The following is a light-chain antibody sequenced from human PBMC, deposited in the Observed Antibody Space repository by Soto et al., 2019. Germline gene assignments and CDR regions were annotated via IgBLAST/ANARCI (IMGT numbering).Light chain of an antibody. CDR1: QTISRS. CDR2: DAS. CDR3: HQYNHWPPGT. Sequence: ETVLTQSPATLSLSPGERATLSCRASQTISRSLAWYQQKPGQAPRLLIYDASTRATGIPARFRGSGSGTEFTLTISSLQSEDFALYYCHQYNHWPPGTFGQGTKVEIK. J-gene: IGKJ2*01. V-gene: IGKV3-15*01.